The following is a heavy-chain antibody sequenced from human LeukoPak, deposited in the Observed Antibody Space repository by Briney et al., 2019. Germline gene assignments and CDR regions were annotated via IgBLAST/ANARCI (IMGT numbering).Heavy chain of an antibody. D-gene: IGHD3-3*01. CDR2: ISSSGSTI. V-gene: IGHV3-11*01. CDR3: ASYPHYDFWSGYLPGYYYGMDV. CDR1: GFTFSDNY. Sequence: GGSLRLSCAASGFTFSDNYMSWIRQAPGKGLEWVSYISSSGSTIYYADSVKGRFTISRDNAKNSLYLQMNSLRAEDTAVYYCASYPHYDFWSGYLPGYYYGMDVWGQGTTVTVSS. J-gene: IGHJ6*02.